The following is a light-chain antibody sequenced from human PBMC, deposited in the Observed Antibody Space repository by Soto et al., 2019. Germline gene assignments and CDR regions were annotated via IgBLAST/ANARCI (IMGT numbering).Light chain of an antibody. J-gene: IGKJ1*01. CDR3: QQTYSTPRT. CDR1: QSVSSY. CDR2: DAS. Sequence: EIVLTQAPGTLSLSPGERATLSCRTSQSVSSYLAWYQQKGGQAPRLLIYDASNRATGIPARFSGSGSGTDFTLTINSLLPEDFAIYYCQQTYSTPRTFGQGTKVDIK. V-gene: IGKV3-11*01.